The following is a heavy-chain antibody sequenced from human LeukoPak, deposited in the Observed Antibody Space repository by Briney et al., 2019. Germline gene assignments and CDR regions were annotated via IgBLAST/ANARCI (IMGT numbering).Heavy chain of an antibody. J-gene: IGHJ4*02. Sequence: GGSLRLSCAASGFTFSSYAMSWVRQAPGKGLEWVSAISGSGGSTYYADSVKGRFTISRDNSKNTLYLQMNSLRAEDTAVYYCAPTRAYFDWLFSPRVFDYWGQGTLVTVSS. CDR3: APTRAYFDWLFSPRVFDY. V-gene: IGHV3-23*01. CDR2: ISGSGGST. CDR1: GFTFSSYA. D-gene: IGHD3-9*01.